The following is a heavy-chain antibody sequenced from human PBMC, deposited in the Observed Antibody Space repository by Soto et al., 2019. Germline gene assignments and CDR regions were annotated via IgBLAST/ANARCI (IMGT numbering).Heavy chain of an antibody. CDR2: ISAYNGNT. D-gene: IGHD3-22*01. Sequence: QVQLVQSGAEVKKPGASVKVSCKASGYTFTSYGISWVRQAPGQGLEWMGWISAYNGNTNYAQKLQGRVTMTTDTXXXXXXXXXXXXXXXXTAVYYCARDASNYDSSVPDYWGQGTLVTVSS. V-gene: IGHV1-18*01. CDR3: ARDASNYDSSVPDY. CDR1: GYTFTSYG. J-gene: IGHJ4*02.